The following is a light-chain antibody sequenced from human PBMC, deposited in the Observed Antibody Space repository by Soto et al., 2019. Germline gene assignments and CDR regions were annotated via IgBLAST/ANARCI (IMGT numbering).Light chain of an antibody. J-gene: IGLJ1*01. Sequence: SYELTQPPSVSVAPGQTATITCGGDNIESKNVHWYQQKPGQAPVLVVYDNSDRPSGIPERFSGSNSGNTATLTVSRVEAGDEADYYCQVWDISTDQYLSGSGTKVTVL. CDR1: NIESKN. V-gene: IGLV3-21*02. CDR2: DNS. CDR3: QVWDISTDQYL.